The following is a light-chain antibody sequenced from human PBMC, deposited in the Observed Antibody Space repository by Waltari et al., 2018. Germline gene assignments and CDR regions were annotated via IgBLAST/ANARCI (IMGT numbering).Light chain of an antibody. V-gene: IGKV3-15*01. CDR2: DAS. Sequence: EIVMTQSPATLTVSPGDRATLSCRASQSVRNNLGWYQQKPGQAPRLLIYDASTRATDIPARFSGSGSGTDFTLTISSLQSEDSAVYYCQQYYKWPPITFGQGTRLEIK. J-gene: IGKJ5*01. CDR1: QSVRNN. CDR3: QQYYKWPPIT.